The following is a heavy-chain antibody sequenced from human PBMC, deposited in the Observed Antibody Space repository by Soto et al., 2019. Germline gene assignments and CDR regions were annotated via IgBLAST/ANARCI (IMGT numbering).Heavy chain of an antibody. Sequence: SVKVSCKASGGTFSSCAISWVRQAPGQGLEWMGGIIPIFGTANYAQKFQGRVTITADKSTSTAYMELSSLRSEDTAVYYCARASHIVVVTAICAFDIWGQGTMVTVSS. V-gene: IGHV1-69*06. CDR2: IIPIFGTA. CDR1: GGTFSSCA. J-gene: IGHJ3*02. CDR3: ARASHIVVVTAICAFDI. D-gene: IGHD2-21*02.